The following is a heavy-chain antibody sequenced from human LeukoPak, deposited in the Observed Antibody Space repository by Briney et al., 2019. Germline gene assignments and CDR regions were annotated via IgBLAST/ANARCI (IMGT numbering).Heavy chain of an antibody. CDR2: IYHSGST. Sequence: SETLSLTCTVSGGSISSGGYYWSWIRQPPGKGLEWIGYIYHSGSTYYNPSLKSRVTISVDRSKNQFSLKLSSVTVADTAVYYCARCATYYDFWSGPGRQAGDFDYWGQGTLVTVSS. V-gene: IGHV4-30-2*01. CDR3: ARCATYYDFWSGPGRQAGDFDY. CDR1: GGSISSGGYY. J-gene: IGHJ4*02. D-gene: IGHD3-3*01.